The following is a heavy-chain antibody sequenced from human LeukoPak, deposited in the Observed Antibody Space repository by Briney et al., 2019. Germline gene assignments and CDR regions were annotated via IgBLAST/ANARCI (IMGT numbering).Heavy chain of an antibody. J-gene: IGHJ4*02. CDR3: ARARYYYDSSGYSMVAY. V-gene: IGHV3-30*04. CDR2: ISYDGSNK. Sequence: PGRSLRLSCAASGFTFSIYAMHWVRQAPGKGLEWVAIISYDGSNKYYADSVKGRFTISRDNSKNTLDLQMNSLRAEDTAVYYCARARYYYDSSGYSMVAYWGQGTLVTVSS. CDR1: GFTFSIYA. D-gene: IGHD3-22*01.